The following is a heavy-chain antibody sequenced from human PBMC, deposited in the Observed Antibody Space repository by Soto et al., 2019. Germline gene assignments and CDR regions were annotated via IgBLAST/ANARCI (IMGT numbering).Heavy chain of an antibody. CDR3: AKDDTGSMDV. J-gene: IGHJ6*02. V-gene: IGHV3-43*01. CDR2: IRGDGGTT. Sequence: PGGSLRLSCAASGFTFDDYFMHWVRQAPGKGLEWLSLIRGDGGTTYYADSVKGRFTISRDNSKNSLYLQMNSLRTEDTALYYCAKDDTGSMDVWGQGTTVTVSS. CDR1: GFTFDDYF.